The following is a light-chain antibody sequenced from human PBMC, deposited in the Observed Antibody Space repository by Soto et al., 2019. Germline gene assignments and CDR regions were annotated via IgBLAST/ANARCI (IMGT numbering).Light chain of an antibody. CDR3: SSYTSSKTLV. V-gene: IGLV2-14*03. J-gene: IGLJ2*01. Sequence: QSALTQPASVSGSPGQSITISCTGTSSDIGGYNYVSWYQQHPGKAPKLIIYDVSNRPSGVSNRFSGSTSGNTASLAISGLQAEDEADYYCSSYTSSKTLVFGGGTKLTVL. CDR1: SSDIGGYNY. CDR2: DVS.